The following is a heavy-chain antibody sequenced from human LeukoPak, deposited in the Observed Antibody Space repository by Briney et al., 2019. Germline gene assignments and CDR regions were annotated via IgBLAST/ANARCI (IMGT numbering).Heavy chain of an antibody. V-gene: IGHV3-23*01. CDR2: ISGSGGST. Sequence: PGGSLRLSCAASGFTFSSYAMSWVRQAPGKGLEWVSAISGSGGSTYYADSVKGRFTISRDNSKNTLYLQMNSLRAEDTAVYYCAKDGTYCGGDCYLGVDYWGQGTLVTVSS. D-gene: IGHD2-21*02. CDR1: GFTFSSYA. J-gene: IGHJ4*02. CDR3: AKDGTYCGGDCYLGVDY.